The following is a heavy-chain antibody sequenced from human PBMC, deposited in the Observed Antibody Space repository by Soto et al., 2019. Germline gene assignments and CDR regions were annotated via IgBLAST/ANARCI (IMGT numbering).Heavy chain of an antibody. CDR3: SSTSISGWTRHGMDV. D-gene: IGHD6-19*01. Sequence: EVQLVESGGGLVQPGGSLRLSCAASGFTFSSYSMNWVRQAPGKGLEWVSYISSSSSTISYADSVKGRFTISRDNAKNSQYLQTNSLRDEDTAVYYCSSTSISGWTRHGMDVWGQGTTVTVSS. V-gene: IGHV3-48*02. J-gene: IGHJ6*02. CDR1: GFTFSSYS. CDR2: ISSSSSTI.